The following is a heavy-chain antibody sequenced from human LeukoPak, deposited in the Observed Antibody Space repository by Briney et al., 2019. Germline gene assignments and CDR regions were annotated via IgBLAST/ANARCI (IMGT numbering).Heavy chain of an antibody. CDR2: IITIFGTA. CDR3: AREDSSGWYLGGAFDI. V-gene: IGHV1-69*13. CDR1: GGTFSSYA. J-gene: IGHJ3*02. D-gene: IGHD6-19*01. Sequence: ASVKVSCKASGGTFSSYAISWVRQAPGQGLEWMGGIITIFGTANYAQKFQGRVTITADESTSTAYMELSSLRSEDTAVYYCAREDSSGWYLGGAFDIWGQGTMVTVSS.